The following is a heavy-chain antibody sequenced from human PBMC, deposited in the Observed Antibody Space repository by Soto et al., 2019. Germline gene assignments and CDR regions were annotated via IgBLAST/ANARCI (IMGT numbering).Heavy chain of an antibody. Sequence: GSLKISCKGSGYSFTSYWISWVRQMPGKGLEWMGRIDPSDSYTNYSPSFQGHVTISADKSISTAYLQWSSLKASDTAMYYCASDIVVVPAAQPVTKDYWGQGTLVTVPS. D-gene: IGHD2-2*01. CDR3: ASDIVVVPAAQPVTKDY. J-gene: IGHJ4*02. CDR1: GYSFTSYW. CDR2: IDPSDSYT. V-gene: IGHV5-10-1*01.